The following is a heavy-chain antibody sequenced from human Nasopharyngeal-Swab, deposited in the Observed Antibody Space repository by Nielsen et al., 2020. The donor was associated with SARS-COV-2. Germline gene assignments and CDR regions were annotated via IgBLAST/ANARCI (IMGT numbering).Heavy chain of an antibody. CDR3: ARDAVYGSGWHLEWFVDL. CDR2: VAYDGSNR. V-gene: IGHV3-30*03. CDR1: GFNFPTYG. D-gene: IGHD6-19*01. Sequence: GESLKISCAASGFNFPTYGMHWVRQAPGKGLEWVAVVAYDGSNRYYAEAVKGRFTISRDNSNKRLYLELNSLRAEDTAVYFCARDAVYGSGWHLEWFVDLWGQGTPVTVSS. J-gene: IGHJ5*02.